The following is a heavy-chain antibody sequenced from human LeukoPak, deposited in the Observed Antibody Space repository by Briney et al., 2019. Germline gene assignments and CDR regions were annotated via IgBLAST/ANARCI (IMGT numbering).Heavy chain of an antibody. Sequence: SETLSLTCAVSGVSFNDYYWSWVRQTPGKGLEWIGEINHSGYANDSPSLKSRVTISIDTSRKQFSLNLRSVTVADTGIYYCTRMTTGHDYWGQGTLVTVSS. CDR1: GVSFNDYY. CDR3: TRMTTGHDY. CDR2: INHSGYA. J-gene: IGHJ4*02. D-gene: IGHD4-17*01. V-gene: IGHV4-34*01.